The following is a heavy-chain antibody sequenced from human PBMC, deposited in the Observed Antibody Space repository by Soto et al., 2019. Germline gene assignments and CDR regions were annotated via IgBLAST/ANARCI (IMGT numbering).Heavy chain of an antibody. CDR1: EFSFSSYA. CDR2: ISFDGNII. J-gene: IGHJ4*02. Sequence: VHLVESGGGVGQPGGSLRLSCAASEFSFSSYAMHWTRQAPGKGLEWVAVISFDGNIIHYADSVKGRFIISRDNSKNTLYLQMHSLSGEDTAVYYCARTFDTITSHFDYWGQATLVTVSS. CDR3: ARTFDTITSHFDY. V-gene: IGHV3-30-3*01. D-gene: IGHD3-9*01.